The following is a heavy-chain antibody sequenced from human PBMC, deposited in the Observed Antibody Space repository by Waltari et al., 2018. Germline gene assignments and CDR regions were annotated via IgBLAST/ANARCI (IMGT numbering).Heavy chain of an antibody. CDR3: ARAYSSSWYVAFDI. CDR2: IYTSGSI. Sequence: QVQLQESGPGLVKPSQTLSLTCTVSGGSISSGSYYWSWIRPPAGKGLEWIGYIYTSGSINYNPSLNSRVTISVDTSKNQFSLKLSSVTAADTAVYYCARAYSSSWYVAFDIWGQGTMVTVSS. D-gene: IGHD6-13*01. J-gene: IGHJ3*02. V-gene: IGHV4-61*09. CDR1: GGSISSGSYY.